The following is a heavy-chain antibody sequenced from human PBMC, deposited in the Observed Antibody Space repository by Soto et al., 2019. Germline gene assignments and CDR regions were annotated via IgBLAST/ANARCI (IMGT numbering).Heavy chain of an antibody. J-gene: IGHJ5*02. D-gene: IGHD3-3*01. CDR3: ARDSRDFWSGCLFDP. CDR1: GFTFSSYG. CDR2: IWYDGSNK. V-gene: IGHV3-33*01. Sequence: TVGSLRLSCAASGFTFSSYGMHWVRQAPGKGLEWVAVIWYDGSNKYYADSVKGRFTISRDNSKNTLYLQMNSLRAEDTAVYYCARDSRDFWSGCLFDPWGQGTLVTVSS.